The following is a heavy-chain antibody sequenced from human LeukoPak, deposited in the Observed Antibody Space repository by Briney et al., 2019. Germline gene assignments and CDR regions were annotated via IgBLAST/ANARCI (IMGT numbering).Heavy chain of an antibody. D-gene: IGHD4-17*01. CDR3: ATLTVTTQGGELNYYYGMDV. Sequence: GASVKVSCKVSGYTLTELSMHWVRQAPGKGLEWMGGFDPEDGETIYAQKVQGRVTMTEDTSTDTAYMELSSLRSEDTAVYYCATLTVTTQGGELNYYYGMDVWGQGTTVTVSS. CDR2: FDPEDGET. CDR1: GYTLTELS. J-gene: IGHJ6*02. V-gene: IGHV1-24*01.